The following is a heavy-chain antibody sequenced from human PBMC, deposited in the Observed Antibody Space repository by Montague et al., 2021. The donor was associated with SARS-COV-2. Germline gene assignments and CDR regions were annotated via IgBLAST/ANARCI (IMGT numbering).Heavy chain of an antibody. Sequence: SETLSLTCTVSGGSINSSSYYWGWIRQPPGKGLEWIGSIYSGSTYYNPSLKSRVIISVDTSKDQFSLKLSSVTAADTAVFYCARELGYCSSTNCFHFDYWGQGTLVTVSS. CDR3: ARELGYCSSTNCFHFDY. CDR2: IYSGST. D-gene: IGHD2-2*01. J-gene: IGHJ4*02. CDR1: GGSINSSSYY. V-gene: IGHV4-39*07.